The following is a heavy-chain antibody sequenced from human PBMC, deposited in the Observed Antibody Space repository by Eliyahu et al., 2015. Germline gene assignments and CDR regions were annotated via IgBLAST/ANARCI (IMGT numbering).Heavy chain of an antibody. J-gene: IGHJ4*02. D-gene: IGHD5-24*01. CDR2: VNPKSGGT. CDR3: ARDELGDAYILLDS. V-gene: IGHV1-2*02. Sequence: VQLMQSGPEVXKPGASVKVSCQSSGFTFTDYYLHWVRQAPGQGLEWMGWVNPKSGGTNYAQKFRNRITMTRDTSIRTVYMELRGLTSDDRAVYFCARDELGDAYILLDSWGQGTLVSVSS. CDR1: GFTFTDYY.